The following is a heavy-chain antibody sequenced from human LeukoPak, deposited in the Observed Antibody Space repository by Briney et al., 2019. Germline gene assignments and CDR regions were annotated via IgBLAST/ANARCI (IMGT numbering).Heavy chain of an antibody. D-gene: IGHD2-2*01. Sequence: TGGSLRLYWAGAGFTFSSFGMQWVGPAPGKGREGVAFLRFDGRNKYKADCVMCRFPISRDNAQNTLYLEMNNLRVEDTAVFCCAKDHFPHRALCNFDYWVQGTLVTVSS. CDR2: LRFDGRNK. J-gene: IGHJ4*02. V-gene: IGHV3-30*02. CDR3: AKDHFPHRALCNFDY. CDR1: GFTFSSFG.